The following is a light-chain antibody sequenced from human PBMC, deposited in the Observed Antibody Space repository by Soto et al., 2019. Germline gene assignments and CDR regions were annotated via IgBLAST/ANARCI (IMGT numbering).Light chain of an antibody. CDR3: SSYTSSSTRGVV. CDR2: DVS. Sequence: QSVLTQPASVSGSPGQSITISCTGTSSDVGGYNYVSWYQQHPGKAPKLMIYDVSNRPSGVSNRFSGSKSGNTASLTISGLQAEDEAEYYCSSYTSSSTRGVVFGGGTQLTVL. J-gene: IGLJ2*01. V-gene: IGLV2-14*01. CDR1: SSDVGGYNY.